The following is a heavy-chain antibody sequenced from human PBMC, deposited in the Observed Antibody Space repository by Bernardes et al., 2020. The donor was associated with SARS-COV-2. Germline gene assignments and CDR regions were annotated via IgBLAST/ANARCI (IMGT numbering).Heavy chain of an antibody. V-gene: IGHV3-53*01. J-gene: IGHJ3*01. CDR3: ARAPDSYDAFDL. CDR1: GFTVSGSY. Sequence: GSLRLSCAASGFTVSGSYLSWVRQAPGKGLEWVSIIYSSYNTYYADSVKGRFTISRDNSKNTLYLQMNSLRADDTAVYYCARAPDSYDAFDLWGQGTMVTVSS. D-gene: IGHD3-10*01. CDR2: IYSSYNT.